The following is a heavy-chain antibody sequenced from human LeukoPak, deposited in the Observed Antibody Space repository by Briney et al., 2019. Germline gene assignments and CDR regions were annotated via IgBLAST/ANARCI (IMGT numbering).Heavy chain of an antibody. J-gene: IGHJ4*02. CDR3: AKTSGSYFAGFDC. D-gene: IGHD3-22*01. CDR2: ISGNGGST. Sequence: GGSLRLSCTTSGFTFSNYAMTWVRQAPGKGLEWVSGISGNGGSTYYADSVKGCFTISRDYSKNSLHLQMNSLRAEDTAVYYCAKTSGSYFAGFDCWGQGTLVTVSS. V-gene: IGHV3-23*01. CDR1: GFTFSNYA.